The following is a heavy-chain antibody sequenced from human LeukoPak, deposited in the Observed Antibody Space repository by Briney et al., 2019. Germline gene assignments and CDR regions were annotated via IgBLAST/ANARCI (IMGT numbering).Heavy chain of an antibody. CDR3: ATSHNYYDVFDP. CDR2: ISWNSGSI. Sequence: GGSLRLSCAASGFTFDDYAMHWVRQAPGKGLEWVSGISWNSGSIGYADSVKGRFTISRDNAKNSLYLQMNSLRAEDTALYYCATSHNYYDVFDPRGQGTLVTVSS. CDR1: GFTFDDYA. J-gene: IGHJ5*02. D-gene: IGHD3-22*01. V-gene: IGHV3-9*01.